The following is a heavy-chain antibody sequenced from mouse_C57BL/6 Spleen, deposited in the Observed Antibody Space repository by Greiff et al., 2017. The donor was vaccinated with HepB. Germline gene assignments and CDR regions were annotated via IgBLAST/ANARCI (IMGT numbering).Heavy chain of an antibody. CDR3: ARDYEYYFDY. CDR1: GFNIKDYY. V-gene: IGHV14-2*01. D-gene: IGHD2-4*01. CDR2: IDPEDGET. J-gene: IGHJ2*01. Sequence: EVQLRQSGAELVKPGASVKLSCTASGFNIKDYYMHWVKQRTEQGLEWIGRIDPEDGETKYAPKFQGKATITADTSSNTAYLQLSSLTSEDAAVYYCARDYEYYFDYWGQGTTLTVSS.